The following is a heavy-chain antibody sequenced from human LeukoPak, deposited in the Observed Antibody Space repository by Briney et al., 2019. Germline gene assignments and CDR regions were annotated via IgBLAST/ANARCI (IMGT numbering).Heavy chain of an antibody. CDR3: ASLIGVGYYYGSGSYPGGFDI. D-gene: IGHD3-10*01. CDR2: ISDSGTTI. Sequence: GGSLRLSCAASGFIFSSYEMNWVRQAPGKRLEWVSYISDSGTTIYYADSVKGRFTISRDNAKNSLYLQMNSLRAEDTAVYYCASLIGVGYYYGSGSYPGGFDIWGQGTMVTVSS. V-gene: IGHV3-48*03. J-gene: IGHJ3*02. CDR1: GFIFSSYE.